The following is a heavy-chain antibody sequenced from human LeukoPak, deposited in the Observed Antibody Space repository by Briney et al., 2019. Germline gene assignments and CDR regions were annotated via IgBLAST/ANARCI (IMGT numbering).Heavy chain of an antibody. D-gene: IGHD3-10*01. V-gene: IGHV4-34*01. CDR1: GGSFSGYY. CDR2: INHSGST. J-gene: IGHJ6*03. Sequence: SETLSLTCAVYGGSFSGYYWSWIRQPPGKGLEWIGEINHSGSTNYNPSLKSRVTISVDTSKNQFSLKLSSVTAADTAVYYCARVSSQYGSGSYYRGIYYYYMDVWGKGTTVTISS. CDR3: ARVSSQYGSGSYYRGIYYYYMDV.